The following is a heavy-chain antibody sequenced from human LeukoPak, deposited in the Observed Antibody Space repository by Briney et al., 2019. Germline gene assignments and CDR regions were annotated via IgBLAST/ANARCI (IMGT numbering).Heavy chain of an antibody. V-gene: IGHV4-61*01. J-gene: IGHJ5*02. CDR3: AKEGLAGGFDP. Sequence: SETLSLTCTVSGGSVSSTSYYWGWIRQPPGKGLEWIGYIYHTGSTTYNPSLKSRVTISVDTSKSQFSLKLTSVTAADTAVYYCAKEGLAGGFDPWGQGTLVTVSS. CDR1: GGSVSSTSYY. D-gene: IGHD3-10*01. CDR2: IYHTGST.